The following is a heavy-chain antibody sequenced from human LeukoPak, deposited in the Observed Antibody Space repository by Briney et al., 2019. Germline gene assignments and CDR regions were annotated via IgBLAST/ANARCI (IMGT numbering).Heavy chain of an antibody. Sequence: GGSLRLSCAASGFTFSSYGMHWVRQAPGKGLEWVAVISYDGSNKYYADSVKGRFTISRDNSKNTLYLQMNSLRAEDTAVYYCARDMIVVVPAAIRDYYYGVDVWGQGTTVTVSS. J-gene: IGHJ6*02. D-gene: IGHD2-2*02. CDR2: ISYDGSNK. V-gene: IGHV3-30-3*01. CDR1: GFTFSSYG. CDR3: ARDMIVVVPAAIRDYYYGVDV.